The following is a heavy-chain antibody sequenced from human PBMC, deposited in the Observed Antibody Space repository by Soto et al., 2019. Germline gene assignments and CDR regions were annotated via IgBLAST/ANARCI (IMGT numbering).Heavy chain of an antibody. CDR1: GFTFSTYA. J-gene: IGHJ4*02. CDR3: ARCIPGYVSSWCSHFEY. Sequence: EVHLMESGGGLVQPGGSLGLSCAASGFTFSTYAMNWVRQAPGKGLEWICVGSGGGGAEYADSVKGRCTISRDNFKNTLYVQMNSLRGEDTAVYYCARCIPGYVSSWCSHFEYWGQGSLVTVSS. D-gene: IGHD2-15*01. V-gene: IGHV3-23*01. CDR2: GSGGGGA.